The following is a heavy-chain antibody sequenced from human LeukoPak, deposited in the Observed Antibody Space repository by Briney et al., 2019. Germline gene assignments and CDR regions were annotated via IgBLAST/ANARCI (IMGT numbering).Heavy chain of an antibody. CDR1: GFTFSNAW. J-gene: IGHJ4*02. V-gene: IGHV3-11*01. D-gene: IGHD4-17*01. Sequence: GGSLRLSCAASGFTFSNAWMNWVRQAPGKGLELISYISPSGTTMFYADSVKGRFSISRDNAKNSLYLEMNSLRVEDTAVYYCTRDSTTVRYWGQGTLVTVSS. CDR2: ISPSGTTM. CDR3: TRDSTTVRY.